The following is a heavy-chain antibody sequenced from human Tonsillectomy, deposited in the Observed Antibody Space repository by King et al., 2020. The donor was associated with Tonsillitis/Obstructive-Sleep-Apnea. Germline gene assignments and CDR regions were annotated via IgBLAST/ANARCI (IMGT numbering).Heavy chain of an antibody. CDR2: INPNGSGT. Sequence: VQLVQSGAEVTKPGASVKVSCKASGYTFTDYYQHWMRQAPGQGLEWMGRINPNGSGTNYAQRFQGRVTLHSDTSMRTAYMQLSSLRSDDTAVYYCARGEWLLHYWGQGTLVTVAS. V-gene: IGHV1-2*06. J-gene: IGHJ4*02. CDR1: GYTFTDYY. D-gene: IGHD5-12*01. CDR3: ARGEWLLHY.